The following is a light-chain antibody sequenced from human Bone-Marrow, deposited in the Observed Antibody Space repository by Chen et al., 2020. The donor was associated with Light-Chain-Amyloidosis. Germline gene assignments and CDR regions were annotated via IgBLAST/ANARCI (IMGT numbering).Light chain of an antibody. CDR3: SSYTITNTLV. J-gene: IGLJ1*01. Sequence: QSALTQPASVAGSPGQSITLSCTGTSSDVGGDNHGSWYQQHPDKAPKLMIYEVTNRPSWVPDRFSGSKSDNTASLTISGLQTEDEADYFCSSYTITNTLVFGSGTRVTVL. V-gene: IGLV2-14*01. CDR2: EVT. CDR1: SSDVGGDNH.